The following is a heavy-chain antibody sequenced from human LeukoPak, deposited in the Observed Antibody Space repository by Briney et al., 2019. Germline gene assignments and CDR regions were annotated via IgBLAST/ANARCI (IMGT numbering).Heavy chain of an antibody. D-gene: IGHD6-19*01. CDR2: INPSGGST. CDR3: ARDWLPGIAVAGTLSAEYFQH. Sequence: ASVKVSCKASGYTFTSYYMHWVRQAPGQGLEWMGIINPSGGSTSYAQKFQGRVTMTRDTSTSTVYMELSSLRSEDTAVYYCARDWLPGIAVAGTLSAEYFQHWGQGTLVTVCS. J-gene: IGHJ1*01. CDR1: GYTFTSYY. V-gene: IGHV1-46*01.